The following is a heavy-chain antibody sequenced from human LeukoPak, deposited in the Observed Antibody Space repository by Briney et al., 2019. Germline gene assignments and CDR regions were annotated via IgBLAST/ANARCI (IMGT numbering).Heavy chain of an antibody. CDR2: IIPIFGTA. D-gene: IGHD2-2*01. CDR1: GGTFSSYA. Sequence: SVKVSCKASGGTFSSYAISWVRQAPGQGLEWMGGIIPIFGTANYAQKFQGRVTITADESTSTAYMELSSLRSEDTAVYYCASRVDCSSTSCRGAFDIWGQGTMVTVSS. CDR3: ASRVDCSSTSCRGAFDI. J-gene: IGHJ3*02. V-gene: IGHV1-69*01.